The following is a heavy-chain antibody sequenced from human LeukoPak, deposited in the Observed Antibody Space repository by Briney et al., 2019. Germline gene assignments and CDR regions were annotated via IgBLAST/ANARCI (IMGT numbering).Heavy chain of an antibody. CDR1: GFTFSSYS. Sequence: GGSLRLSCAASGFTFSSYSMNWVRQAPGKGLEWVSSISSSSSYTYYADSVKGRFTISRDNAKNSLYLQMNSLRAEDTAVYYCAPMLRGFDYWGQGTLVTVSS. V-gene: IGHV3-21*01. CDR3: APMLRGFDY. CDR2: ISSSSSYT. J-gene: IGHJ4*02. D-gene: IGHD3-10*01.